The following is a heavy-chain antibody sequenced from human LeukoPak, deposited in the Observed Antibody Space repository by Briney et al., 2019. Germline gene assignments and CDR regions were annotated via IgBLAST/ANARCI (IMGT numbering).Heavy chain of an antibody. CDR2: INTDGSST. J-gene: IGHJ6*03. CDR3: ARDSHDFWLRAHYYYYYMDV. D-gene: IGHD3-3*01. V-gene: IGHV3-74*01. CDR1: GFTFSSYW. Sequence: GGSLRLSCAASGFTFSSYWMHWVRQAPGKGLVWVSRINTDGSSTSYADSVKGRFTISRDNAKNTLYLQMNSLRAEDTAVYYCARDSHDFWLRAHYYYYYMDVWGKGTTVTVSS.